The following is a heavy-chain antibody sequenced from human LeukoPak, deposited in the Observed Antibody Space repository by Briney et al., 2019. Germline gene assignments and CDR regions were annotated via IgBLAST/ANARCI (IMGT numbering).Heavy chain of an antibody. Sequence: ASVKVSCKTSGYTFTHWYIHWVRQAPGQGLEWMGIINPSGGSTTYAQQFQGRVTLTRDTSTSTAYMELSSLRYDDTALYYCARAAVVTGSTETFDPWGQGTLVTVSS. CDR1: GYTFTHWY. V-gene: IGHV1-46*01. CDR2: INPSGGST. J-gene: IGHJ5*02. D-gene: IGHD1-20*01. CDR3: ARAAVVTGSTETFDP.